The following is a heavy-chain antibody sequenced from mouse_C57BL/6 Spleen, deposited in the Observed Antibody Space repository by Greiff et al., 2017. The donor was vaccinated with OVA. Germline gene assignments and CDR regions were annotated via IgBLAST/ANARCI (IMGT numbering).Heavy chain of an antibody. D-gene: IGHD1-1*01. V-gene: IGHV1-76*01. Sequence: QVQLKESVAELVRPGASVKLSCKASGYTFTDYYINWVKQRPGQGLEWIARIYPGSGNTYYNEKFKGKATLTAEKSSSTAYMQLSSLTSEDSAVYFCARKQPTVASYAMDYWGQGTSVTVSS. CDR1: GYTFTDYY. CDR2: IYPGSGNT. CDR3: ARKQPTVASYAMDY. J-gene: IGHJ4*01.